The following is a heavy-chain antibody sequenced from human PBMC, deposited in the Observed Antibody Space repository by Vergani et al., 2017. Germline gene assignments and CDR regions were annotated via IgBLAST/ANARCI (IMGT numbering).Heavy chain of an antibody. CDR2: IRSKAYGGTT. Sequence: EVQLVESGGGLVQPGRSLRLSCTASGFTFGDYAMSWFRQAPGKGLEWVGFIRSKAYGGTTEYAASVKGRFTISRDDAKSIAYLQMNSRKTEDTALYYCTRVVGGADYYYYMDGWGEGTTVTVSS. D-gene: IGHD3-16*01. V-gene: IGHV3-49*03. CDR3: TRVVGGADYYYYMDG. J-gene: IGHJ6*03. CDR1: GFTFGDYA.